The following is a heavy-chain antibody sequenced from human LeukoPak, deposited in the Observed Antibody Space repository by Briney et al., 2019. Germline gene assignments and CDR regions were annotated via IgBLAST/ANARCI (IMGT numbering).Heavy chain of an antibody. V-gene: IGHV1-69*04. CDR3: ARADIVVVPADYYYYGMDV. D-gene: IGHD2-2*01. CDR1: GGTFSSYA. J-gene: IGHJ6*02. CDR2: IIPILGIA. Sequence: SVKVSCKASGGTFSSYAISWVRQAPGQGLEWMGRIIPILGIANYAQKFQGRVTITADKSTSTAYMELSSLRSEDTAVYYCARADIVVVPADYYYYGMDVWGQGATVTVSS.